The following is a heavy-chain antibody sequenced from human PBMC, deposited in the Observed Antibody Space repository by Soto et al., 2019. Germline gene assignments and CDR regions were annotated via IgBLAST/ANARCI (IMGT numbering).Heavy chain of an antibody. V-gene: IGHV5-10-1*01. J-gene: IGHJ6*02. Sequence: PGESLKISCKGSGYSFTSYWISWVRQMPGKGLEWMGRIDPSDSYTNYSPSFQGHVTISADKSISTAYLQWSSLKASDTAMYYCARRLLSGHYDYVWGSYRYIPPNLGSYYYYGMDVWGQGTTVTVSS. CDR3: ARRLLSGHYDYVWGSYRYIPPNLGSYYYYGMDV. CDR2: IDPSDSYT. CDR1: GYSFTSYW. D-gene: IGHD3-16*02.